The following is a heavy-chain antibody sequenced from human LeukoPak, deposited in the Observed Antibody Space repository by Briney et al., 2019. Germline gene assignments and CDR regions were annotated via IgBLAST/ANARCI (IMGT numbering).Heavy chain of an antibody. D-gene: IGHD5-12*01. CDR3: ARATRSGYDAWDHYYYYYGMDV. V-gene: IGHV4-59*08. CDR2: IYYSGST. J-gene: IGHJ6*02. CDR1: GGSISSYY. Sequence: SETLSLTCTVSGGSISSYYWSWIRQPPGKGLEWIGYIYYSGSTNYNPSLKSRVTISVDTSKNQFSLKLSSVTAADTAVYHCARATRSGYDAWDHYYYYYGMDVWGQGTTVTVSS.